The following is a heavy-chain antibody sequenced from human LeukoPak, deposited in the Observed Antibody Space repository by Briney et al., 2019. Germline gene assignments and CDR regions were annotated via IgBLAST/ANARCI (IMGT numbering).Heavy chain of an antibody. V-gene: IGHV3-23*01. CDR2: ISGSDT. CDR3: ATLYEIHSDY. J-gene: IGHJ4*02. CDR1: GITLSKST. Sequence: GGSLRLSCSASGITLSKSTLSWVRLAPGKGLEWVSGISGSDTFYADFVKGRFTISRDNSKNTAYMQPNSLSVADTAIYYCATLYEIHSDYWGQGTLVTVSS. D-gene: IGHD2/OR15-2a*01.